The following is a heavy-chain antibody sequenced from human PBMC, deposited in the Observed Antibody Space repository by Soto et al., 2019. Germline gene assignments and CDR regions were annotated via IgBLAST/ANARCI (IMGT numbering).Heavy chain of an antibody. D-gene: IGHD6-19*01. J-gene: IGHJ4*02. CDR3: AGSSIGVAGPFDY. CDR1: GYRFTTYW. Sequence: GESLKISCKGSGYRFTTYWIGWVRQKPGRGLEWMGIIQPGDSDTRYSPSFQGQVTISADKPISTAYLQWSSLKASDTAMYYCAGSSIGVAGPFDYWGQGTPVTVSS. V-gene: IGHV5-51*04. CDR2: IQPGDSDT.